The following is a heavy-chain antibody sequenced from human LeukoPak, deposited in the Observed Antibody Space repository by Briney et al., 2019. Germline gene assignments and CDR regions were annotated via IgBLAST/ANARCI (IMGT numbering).Heavy chain of an antibody. CDR1: GGSFSGYY. CDR3: ARGELLNDY. CDR2: INHSGST. J-gene: IGHJ4*02. Sequence: SETLSLTCAVYGGSFSGYYWSWIRQPPGKGLEWIGEINHSGSTNHNPSLKSRVTISVDTSKNQFSLKLSSVTAADTAVYYCARGELLNDYWGQGTLVTVSS. D-gene: IGHD1-26*01. V-gene: IGHV4-34*01.